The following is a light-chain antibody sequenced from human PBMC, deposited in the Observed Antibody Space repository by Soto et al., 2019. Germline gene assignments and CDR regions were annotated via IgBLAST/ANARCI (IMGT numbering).Light chain of an antibody. V-gene: IGLV1-40*01. Sequence: QSVLTQPPSVSGAPGQKVTISCTGGSSNIGAGYDVNWYQQLPGTAPKLLISGISDRPSGVPDRFSGSKSGTSASLAITGLQAEDETDYYCQSFDSGRSGYVFGTGTKLTVL. J-gene: IGLJ1*01. CDR3: QSFDSGRSGYV. CDR2: GIS. CDR1: SSNIGAGYD.